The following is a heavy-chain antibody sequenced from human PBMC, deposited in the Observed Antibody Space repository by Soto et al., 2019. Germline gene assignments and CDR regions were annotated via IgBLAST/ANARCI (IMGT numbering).Heavy chain of an antibody. CDR3: ARVSGRGWYNWFDP. D-gene: IGHD6-19*01. J-gene: IGHJ5*02. V-gene: IGHV1-69*13. Sequence: SVKVSGNASGGNFSSHGISWVRQAPGQGLEFMGGIMPLFGTTNYAQKFRGRVTITADEPTSTVYMELRSLRSEDTAVYYCARVSGRGWYNWFDPWGQGTPVTVSS. CDR2: IMPLFGTT. CDR1: GGNFSSHG.